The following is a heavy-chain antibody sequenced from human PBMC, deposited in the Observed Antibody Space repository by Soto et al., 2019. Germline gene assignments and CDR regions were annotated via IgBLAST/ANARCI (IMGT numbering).Heavy chain of an antibody. CDR3: AHRRRAAGGYFFYY. Sequence: QITLKESGTTLVKPTQTLTLTCTFSGFSLSTSGVGVGWIRQPPGKALEWLALIYWDDDKRYSPSLKSRLTITKDTSKNQVVLTMNKLDPMHTATYCCAHRRRAAGGYFFYYWGQGTLVTVSS. J-gene: IGHJ4*02. D-gene: IGHD6-25*01. CDR1: GFSLSTSGVG. V-gene: IGHV2-5*02. CDR2: IYWDDDK.